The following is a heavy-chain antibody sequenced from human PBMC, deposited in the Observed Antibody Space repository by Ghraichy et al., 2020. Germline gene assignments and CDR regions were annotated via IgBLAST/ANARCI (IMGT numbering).Heavy chain of an antibody. Sequence: SETLSLTCTVSGGSISSGSYYWSWIRQHPGKGLEWIGYIYYSGTTYYNPSLKSRVTISADTSRNQFPLKLSSVTAADTAVYYCARLQFTVPGWYFDLWGRGTLVTVSS. J-gene: IGHJ2*01. CDR2: IYYSGTT. D-gene: IGHD4-11*01. CDR1: GGSISSGSYY. CDR3: ARLQFTVPGWYFDL. V-gene: IGHV4-31*03.